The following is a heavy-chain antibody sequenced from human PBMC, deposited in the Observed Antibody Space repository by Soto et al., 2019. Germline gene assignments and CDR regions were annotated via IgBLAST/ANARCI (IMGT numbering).Heavy chain of an antibody. V-gene: IGHV3-21*01. D-gene: IGHD1-7*01. J-gene: IGHJ4*02. CDR1: GFTFSSYS. CDR3: ARGTGTTVGNYFDY. Sequence: GGSLRLSCAASGFTFSSYSMNWVRQAPGKGLEWVSSISSSSYIYYADSVKGRFTISRDNAKNSLYLQMNSLRAEDTAVYYCARGTGTTVGNYFDYWGQGTLVTVSS. CDR2: ISSSSYI.